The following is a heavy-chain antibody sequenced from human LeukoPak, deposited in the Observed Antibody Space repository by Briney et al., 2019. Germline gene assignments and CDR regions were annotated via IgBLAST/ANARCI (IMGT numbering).Heavy chain of an antibody. CDR2: IYYSGST. Sequence: SETLSLTCTVSGGSISSSSYYWGWIRQPPGKGLEWIGSIYYSGSTNYNPSLKSRVTISVDTSKNQFSLKLSSVTAADTAVYYCAREAYYDSSGPWGYFDLWGRGTLVTVSS. V-gene: IGHV4-39*07. J-gene: IGHJ2*01. CDR3: AREAYYDSSGPWGYFDL. D-gene: IGHD3-22*01. CDR1: GGSISSSSYY.